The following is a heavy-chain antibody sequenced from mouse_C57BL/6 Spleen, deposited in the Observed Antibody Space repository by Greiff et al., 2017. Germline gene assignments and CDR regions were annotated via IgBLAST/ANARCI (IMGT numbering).Heavy chain of an antibody. D-gene: IGHD3-3*01. V-gene: IGHV1-80*01. Sequence: VQLQQSGAELVKPGASVKISCKASGYAFSSYWMNWVKQRPGKGLEWIGQIYPGDGDTNYNGKFKGKATLTADKSSSTAYMQLSSLTAEDAAVYCCARRDGGYYFDYWGQGTTLTVSS. CDR1: GYAFSSYW. CDR2: IYPGDGDT. CDR3: ARRDGGYYFDY. J-gene: IGHJ2*01.